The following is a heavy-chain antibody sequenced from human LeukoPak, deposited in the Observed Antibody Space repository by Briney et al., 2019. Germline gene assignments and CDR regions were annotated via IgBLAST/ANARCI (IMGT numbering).Heavy chain of an antibody. CDR1: GFTFSNYW. CDR3: ARGGGLDV. Sequence: GGSLRLSCAASGFTFSNYWMSWVRQVPGKGLEWVAKIKQDRSEEYYVDSVKGRFTISRDNAKNSLYLQMSNLRAEDTAVYFCARGGGLDVWGQGATVTVSS. V-gene: IGHV3-7*03. J-gene: IGHJ6*02. CDR2: IKQDRSEE. D-gene: IGHD3-16*01.